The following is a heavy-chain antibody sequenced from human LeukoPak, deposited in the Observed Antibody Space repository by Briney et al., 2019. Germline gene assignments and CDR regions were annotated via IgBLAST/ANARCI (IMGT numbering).Heavy chain of an antibody. CDR1: GFTFSSYA. Sequence: GRSLRLSCVASGFTFSSYAMHWVRQAPGKGLEWVAVISYDGSNKYYADSVKGRFTISRDNSKNTLYLQMNSLRAEDTAVYYCARAPYCTNGVCSLDYWGQGTLVTVSS. J-gene: IGHJ4*02. D-gene: IGHD2-8*01. CDR2: ISYDGSNK. V-gene: IGHV3-30-3*01. CDR3: ARAPYCTNGVCSLDY.